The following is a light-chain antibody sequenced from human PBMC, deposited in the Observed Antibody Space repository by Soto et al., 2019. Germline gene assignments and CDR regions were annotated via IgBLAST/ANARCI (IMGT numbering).Light chain of an antibody. CDR2: GAS. J-gene: IGKJ1*01. V-gene: IGKV3-15*01. Sequence: EIVMTQSPATLSVSPGERATLSCRASQSVSSNLAWYQQKPGQAPRLLIYGASTRATGIPARFSGSGSGTEFTLTISSLQSEEFAVYYWQQYNNWTWTFGQGTQVEIK. CDR3: QQYNNWTWT. CDR1: QSVSSN.